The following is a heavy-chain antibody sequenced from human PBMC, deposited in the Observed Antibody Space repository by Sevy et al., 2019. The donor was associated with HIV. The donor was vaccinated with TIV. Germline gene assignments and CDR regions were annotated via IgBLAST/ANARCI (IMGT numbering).Heavy chain of an antibody. CDR1: GFIVSSKY. J-gene: IGHJ3*02. V-gene: IGHV3-53*01. Sequence: GGSLRLSCAASGFIVSSKYMSWVRQAPGKGLEWVSLIYSGGSTYYADSVKGRFTISRDNSKNTLDLQMNSLRAEETAVYYCAGGGGSGWYDAFDIWGQGTKVTVSS. D-gene: IGHD6-19*01. CDR3: AGGGGSGWYDAFDI. CDR2: IYSGGST.